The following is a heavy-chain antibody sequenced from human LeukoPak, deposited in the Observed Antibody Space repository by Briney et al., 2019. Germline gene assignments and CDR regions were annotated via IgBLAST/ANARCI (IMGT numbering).Heavy chain of an antibody. D-gene: IGHD2-21*02. J-gene: IGHJ4*02. V-gene: IGHV1-18*01. CDR1: GYTFTSYG. Sequence: ASVKVSCKASGYTFTSYGISWVRQAPGQGLEWMGWISAYNGNTNYAQKLQGRVTMTTDTSTSTAYMELRSLRSDDTAVYYCARGRTNRFSRRPPGDYYFDYWGQGTLVTVSS. CDR2: ISAYNGNT. CDR3: ARGRTNRFSRRPPGDYYFDY.